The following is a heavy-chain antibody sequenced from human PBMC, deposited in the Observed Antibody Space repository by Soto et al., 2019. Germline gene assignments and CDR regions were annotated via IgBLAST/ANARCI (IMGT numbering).Heavy chain of an antibody. D-gene: IGHD3-22*01. J-gene: IGHJ4*02. CDR2: IYPGDSDT. CDR3: ARPGYYYDSSAYSPDY. CDR1: GYSFTSYW. V-gene: IGHV5-51*01. Sequence: GESLKISCKGSGYSFTSYWIGWVRQMPGKGLEWMGIIYPGDSDTRYSPSFQGQVTISADKSISTAYLQWSSLKASDTAMYYCARPGYYYDSSAYSPDYWCQGTLVTLSS.